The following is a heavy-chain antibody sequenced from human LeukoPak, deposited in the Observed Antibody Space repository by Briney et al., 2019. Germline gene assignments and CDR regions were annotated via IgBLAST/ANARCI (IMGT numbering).Heavy chain of an antibody. CDR1: GFTFSSHW. J-gene: IGHJ4*02. CDR2: ISGSGGST. CDR3: AKDSIPYYYGSGSYPDY. D-gene: IGHD3-10*01. V-gene: IGHV3-23*01. Sequence: GGSLRLSCAASGFTFSSHWMHWVRQAPGKGLVWVSGISGSGGSTYYADSVKGRFTISRDNSKNTLYLQMNSLTAEDTAVYYCAKDSIPYYYGSGSYPDYWGQGTLVTVSS.